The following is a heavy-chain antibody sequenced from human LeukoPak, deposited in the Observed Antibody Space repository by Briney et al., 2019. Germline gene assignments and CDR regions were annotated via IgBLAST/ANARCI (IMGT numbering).Heavy chain of an antibody. CDR1: GYTFTDYY. D-gene: IGHD2-15*01. CDR2: VDPEDGET. V-gene: IGHV1-69-2*01. Sequence: ATVKISCKVSGYTFTDYYMHWVQQAPGKGLEWMGLVDPEDGETIYAEKFQGRVTITADTSTDTAYMELSSLRSEDTAVYYCATDLKLGYCSGGSCAAVRHNWFDPWSQGTLVTVSS. CDR3: ATDLKLGYCSGGSCAAVRHNWFDP. J-gene: IGHJ5*02.